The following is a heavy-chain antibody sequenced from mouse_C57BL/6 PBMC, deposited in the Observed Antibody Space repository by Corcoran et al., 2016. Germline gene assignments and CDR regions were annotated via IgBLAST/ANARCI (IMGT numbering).Heavy chain of an antibody. CDR2: INTYSGVP. CDR3: ASPIDDDYDGGGAY. CDR1: GYTFTTYG. Sequence: QIQLVQSGPELKKPGETVKISCKASGYTFTTYGMSWVKQAPGKGLKWMGWINTYSGVPTYADDFNGRFAFSLETSASTAYLQINNRKNEDTATYLCASPIDDDYDGGGAYGGQGTLVTVSA. J-gene: IGHJ3*01. D-gene: IGHD2-4*01. V-gene: IGHV9-3*01.